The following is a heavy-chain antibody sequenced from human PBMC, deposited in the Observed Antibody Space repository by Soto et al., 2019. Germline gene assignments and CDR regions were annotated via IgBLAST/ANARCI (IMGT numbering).Heavy chain of an antibody. J-gene: IGHJ1*01. D-gene: IGHD4-17*01. V-gene: IGHV4-34*01. CDR2: INQSGST. CDR3: ARGGDYEG. Sequence: QVQLRQWGAGLLKPSETLSLTCAVYGGSISGYSWTWVRQPPGKGLECIGEINQSGSTNYNPSLKSRVTISIDTSKKQFSLNLRSVTAADTAVYYCARGGDYEGWGQDTLVTVSS. CDR1: GGSISGYS.